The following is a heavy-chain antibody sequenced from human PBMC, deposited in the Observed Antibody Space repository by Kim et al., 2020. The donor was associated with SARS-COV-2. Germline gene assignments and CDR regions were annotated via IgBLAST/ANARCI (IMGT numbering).Heavy chain of an antibody. J-gene: IGHJ6*02. V-gene: IGHV3-23*01. CDR2: ISGSGGST. D-gene: IGHD1-7*01. CDR3: AKHLSKLAPLRYGMDV. CDR1: GFTFSSYA. Sequence: GGSLRLSCAASGFTFSSYAMSWVRQAPGKGLEWVSAISGSGGSTYYADSVKGRFTISRDNSKNTLYLQMNSLRAEDTAVYYCAKHLSKLAPLRYGMDVWGQGTTVTVSS.